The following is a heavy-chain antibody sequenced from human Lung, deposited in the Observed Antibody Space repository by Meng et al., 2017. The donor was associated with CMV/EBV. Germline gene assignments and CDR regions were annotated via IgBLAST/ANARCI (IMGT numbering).Heavy chain of an antibody. CDR1: GVSISSSNW. D-gene: IGHD2-21*02. V-gene: IGHV4-4*03. CDR3: ARVVTALWGYYFDY. CDR2: IYHSGST. Sequence: QVQLQRSAPGLVTPPGSLSLTCAVSGVSISSSNWWSWVRQPPGKGLEWIGEIYHSGSTNYNPSLKSRVTISVYKSKNQFSLKLSSVTAADTAVYYCARVVTALWGYYFDYWGQGTLVTVSS. J-gene: IGHJ4*02.